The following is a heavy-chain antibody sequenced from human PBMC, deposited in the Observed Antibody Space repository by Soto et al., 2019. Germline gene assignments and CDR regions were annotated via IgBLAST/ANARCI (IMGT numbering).Heavy chain of an antibody. CDR1: GYTFTSYG. J-gene: IGHJ4*02. CDR2: ISAYNGNT. CDR3: ARSLPYDYGDYDLDY. D-gene: IGHD4-17*01. V-gene: IGHV1-18*01. Sequence: GASVKVSCKASGYTFTSYGISCVRQAPGQGLEWMGWISAYNGNTNYAQKLQGRVTMTTDTSTSTAYMELRSLRSDDTAVYYCARSLPYDYGDYDLDYWGQGTLVTVSS.